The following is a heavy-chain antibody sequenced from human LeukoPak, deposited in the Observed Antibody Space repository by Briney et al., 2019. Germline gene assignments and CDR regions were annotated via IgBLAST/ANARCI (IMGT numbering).Heavy chain of an antibody. V-gene: IGHV1-46*01. Sequence: ASVKVSCKASGYTFTSYYMHWVRQAPGQGLEWMGIINPSGGSTSYAQKFQGRVTMTRDTSTSTVYMELSSLRSEDTAVYYCAREHYYDSSGYSHDAFDIWGQGTMVTVSS. CDR2: INPSGGST. D-gene: IGHD3-22*01. J-gene: IGHJ3*02. CDR3: AREHYYDSSGYSHDAFDI. CDR1: GYTFTSYY.